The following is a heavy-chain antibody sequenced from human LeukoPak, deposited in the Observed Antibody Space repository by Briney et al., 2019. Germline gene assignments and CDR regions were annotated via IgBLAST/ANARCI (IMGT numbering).Heavy chain of an antibody. V-gene: IGHV4-39*01. CDR3: ARHDYGDYGPFDC. Sequence: PSETLSLTCTVSGGSFGSGDYYWGWIRQPPGKGLEWIGTIYYSGSTYYNTPLKSRVTISVDMSNNQFSLKPNSVTAADTAVYFCARHDYGDYGPFDCWGQGTLVTVSS. J-gene: IGHJ4*02. CDR2: IYYSGST. CDR1: GGSFGSGDYY. D-gene: IGHD4-17*01.